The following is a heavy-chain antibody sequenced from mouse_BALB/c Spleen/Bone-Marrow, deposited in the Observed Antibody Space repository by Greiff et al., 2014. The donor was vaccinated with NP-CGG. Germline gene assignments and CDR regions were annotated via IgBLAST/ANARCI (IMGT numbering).Heavy chain of an antibody. CDR2: IYPGSGNT. J-gene: IGHJ2*01. CDR3: TRRRSLDY. V-gene: IGHV1-63*01. CDR1: GYAFTNYW. Sequence: QVQLQQSGTELVRPGTSVKISCTASGYAFTNYWLGWVKQRPGHGLEWIGDIYPGSGNTYYNEKFKGKVTLTADKSSSTAYMQLSGLTSEDSAVYFCTRRRSLDYWGQGTTLTVSS.